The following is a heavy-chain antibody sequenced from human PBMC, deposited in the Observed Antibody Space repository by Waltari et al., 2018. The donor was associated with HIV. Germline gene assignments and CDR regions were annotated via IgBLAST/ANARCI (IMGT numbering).Heavy chain of an antibody. CDR1: GFSFSDYY. J-gene: IGHJ4*02. CDR2: ICSGGGAL. CDR3: ARDLWGSVPAY. V-gene: IGHV3-11*01. Sequence: VRLVESGGGVVEPGGSLRLSCVVSGFSFSDYYMTWFRHPPGGGLQWVSTICSGGGALVYADSVKGRFAISRDNTRRSISLLMDDLGPADTAIYYCARDLWGSVPAYWGQGVLVVVSS. D-gene: IGHD3-16*01.